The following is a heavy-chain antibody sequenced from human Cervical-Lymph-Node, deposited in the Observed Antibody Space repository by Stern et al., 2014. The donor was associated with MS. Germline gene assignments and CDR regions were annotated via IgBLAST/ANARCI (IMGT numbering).Heavy chain of an antibody. CDR2: IYYSGST. J-gene: IGHJ4*02. Sequence: QVQLQESGPGLVKPSETLSLTCTVSGGSINYYYWSWIRRPPGKELEWIGYIYYSGSTTYNPSLESRVTISIDMSRNQFSLKLSSVTAADTAVYYCARQGNGGRGVDEWGQGTLVTVSS. D-gene: IGHD4-23*01. CDR1: GGSINYYY. CDR3: ARQGNGGRGVDE. V-gene: IGHV4-59*01.